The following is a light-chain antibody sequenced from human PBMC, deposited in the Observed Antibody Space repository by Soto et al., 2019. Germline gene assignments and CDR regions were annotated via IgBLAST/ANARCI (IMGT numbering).Light chain of an antibody. CDR1: QSVLFTSNNRNY. J-gene: IGKJ2*01. V-gene: IGKV4-1*01. Sequence: DIVMTQSPDSLAVSLGERATINCKSSQSVLFTSNNRNYMSWYQQKPGQSPALLIYWASTRESGVPDRFSGSGSGTTFTLTINNVQAEDVAVYYCQQFYNVPQTFGQGTKLEIK. CDR3: QQFYNVPQT. CDR2: WAS.